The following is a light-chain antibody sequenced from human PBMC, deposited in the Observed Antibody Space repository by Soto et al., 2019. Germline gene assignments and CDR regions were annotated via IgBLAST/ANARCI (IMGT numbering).Light chain of an antibody. Sequence: QPVLTQPPSASGTPGQKVSISCSGSNSNIGTNTINWYQQLPGAAPKLLMFVNSQRPSGVPDRFSGSKSGTSASLAISGLQSEDEADYYCAAWDDTLNGLVFGTGTKVTVL. CDR2: VNS. CDR1: NSNIGTNT. CDR3: AAWDDTLNGLV. V-gene: IGLV1-44*01. J-gene: IGLJ1*01.